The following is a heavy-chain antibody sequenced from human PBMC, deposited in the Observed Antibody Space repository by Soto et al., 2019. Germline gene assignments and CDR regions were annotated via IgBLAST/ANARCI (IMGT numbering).Heavy chain of an antibody. D-gene: IGHD2-15*01. V-gene: IGHV4-34*01. CDR2: INHSGST. J-gene: IGHJ5*02. CDR3: ARVQYCSGGSCYSSSWFDP. Sequence: SETLSLTCIVSGGSITSYHWSWIRQFPGKGLEWIGEINHSGSTNYNPSLKSRVTISVDTSKNPFSLKLSSVTAADTAVYYCARVQYCSGGSCYSSSWFDPWGQGTLGTVSS. CDR1: GGSITSYH.